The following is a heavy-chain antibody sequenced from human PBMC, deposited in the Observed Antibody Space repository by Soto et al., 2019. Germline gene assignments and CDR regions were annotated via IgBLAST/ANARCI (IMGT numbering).Heavy chain of an antibody. D-gene: IGHD6-13*01. V-gene: IGHV4-59*01. CDR3: ARGLYSSSWLEYYYYYMDV. CDR2: IYYSGST. Sequence: SETLSLTCTVSGGSISSYYWSWIRQPPGKGQEWIGYIYYSGSTNYNPSLKSRVTISVDTSKNQFSLKLSSVTAADTAVYYCARGLYSSSWLEYYYYYMDVWGKGTTVTVSS. CDR1: GGSISSYY. J-gene: IGHJ6*03.